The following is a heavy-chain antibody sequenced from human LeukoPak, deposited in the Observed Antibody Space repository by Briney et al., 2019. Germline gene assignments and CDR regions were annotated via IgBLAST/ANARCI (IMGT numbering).Heavy chain of an antibody. V-gene: IGHV3-23*01. D-gene: IGHD3-9*01. CDR1: GFTFSSCG. CDR2: ITGSGGST. CDR3: AKPRDYDKYYFDY. J-gene: IGHJ4*02. Sequence: GGTLRLSCAASGFTFSSCGMSWVRQSPGKGLEWVSAITGSGGSTHYADSVKGRFTISRDNSKNTLYLQMNSLRAEDTAVYYCAKPRDYDKYYFDYWGQGTLVTVSS.